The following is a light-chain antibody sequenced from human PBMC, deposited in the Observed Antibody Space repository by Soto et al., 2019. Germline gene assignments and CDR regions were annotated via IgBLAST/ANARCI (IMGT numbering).Light chain of an antibody. V-gene: IGKV3D-15*01. Sequence: MTQSRATLSVSPGERGTLSCKASQSVSRKLAWYTKQPGQAPRLIIYDTSTRATGIPDRFRGSLSGTDFTLTISSLEPEEWAVDDGQPSGSSLFTFGPGTKVDIK. J-gene: IGKJ3*01. CDR2: DTS. CDR3: QPSGSSLFT. CDR1: QSVSRK.